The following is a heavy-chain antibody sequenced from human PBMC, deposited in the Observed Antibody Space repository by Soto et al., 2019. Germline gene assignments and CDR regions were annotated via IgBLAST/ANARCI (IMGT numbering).Heavy chain of an antibody. V-gene: IGHV4-59*01. CDR3: ARDRMARGWFDP. CDR1: GGSISSYY. Sequence: QVQLQESGPGLVKPSETLSLTCTVSGGSISSYYWSWIRQPPGKGLEWIGYIYYSGSTNYNPSLKSRVTISVDTSKNQFSLKLSSVSAADTAVYYCARDRMARGWFDPWGQGTLVTVSS. D-gene: IGHD5-12*01. CDR2: IYYSGST. J-gene: IGHJ5*02.